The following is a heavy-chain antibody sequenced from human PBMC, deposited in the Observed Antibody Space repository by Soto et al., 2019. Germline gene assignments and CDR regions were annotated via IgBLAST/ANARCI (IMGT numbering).Heavy chain of an antibody. CDR3: AKDLRAVAGIED. CDR2: ISYDGSNK. D-gene: IGHD6-19*01. Sequence: QVQLVESGGGVVQPGRSLRLSCAASGFTFSSYGMHWVRQAPGKGVEWVAVISYDGSNKYYADSVKGRFTISRDNSKNTLYLQMNSLRAEDTAVYYCAKDLRAVAGIEDWGQGTLVTVSS. J-gene: IGHJ4*02. CDR1: GFTFSSYG. V-gene: IGHV3-30*18.